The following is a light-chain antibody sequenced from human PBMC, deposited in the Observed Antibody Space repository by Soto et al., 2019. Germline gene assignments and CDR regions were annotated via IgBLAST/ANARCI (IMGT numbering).Light chain of an antibody. J-gene: IGKJ1*01. V-gene: IGKV1-5*01. CDR2: DGS. CDR3: QQYSSSRT. CDR1: QRISSW. Sequence: DIQMTQSPSTLCAFVGDRVTITCRASQRISSWLAWYQQKPGKAPKFLIYDGSTLESGVPARFSGSGSGTEFTLTISSLEPEDFAVYYCQQYSSSRTFGQGTKVDIK.